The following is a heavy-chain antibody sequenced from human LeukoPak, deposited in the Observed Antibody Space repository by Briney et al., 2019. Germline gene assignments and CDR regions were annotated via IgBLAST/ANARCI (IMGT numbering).Heavy chain of an antibody. CDR2: IKYDGSRT. V-gene: IGHV3-30*02. D-gene: IGHD3-3*01. Sequence: GGSLRLSCAVSGMTFERHGMHWVRQPPGKGLEWLAFIKYDGSRTDYEDSVKGRFTVSRDNSKNTLYLEMNSLRAEDTAVYYCVKDTIFTVDPFDYWGQGTLVTVSS. CDR3: VKDTIFTVDPFDY. CDR1: GMTFERHG. J-gene: IGHJ4*02.